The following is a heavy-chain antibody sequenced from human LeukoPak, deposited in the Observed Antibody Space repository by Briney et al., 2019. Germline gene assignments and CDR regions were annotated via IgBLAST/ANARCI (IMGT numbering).Heavy chain of an antibody. V-gene: IGHV3-30-3*01. CDR3: ARCSGYGMDA. CDR1: GFTFGSYA. CDR2: MSFDGTHI. Sequence: GGSLRLSCAASGFTFGSYAMHWVRQAPGKGLEWVAVMSFDGTHIYYADSVKGRFTISRDNSKNTLYLQMNSLRAEDTAVYYCARCSGYGMDAWGQGTTVTVSS. D-gene: IGHD3-10*02. J-gene: IGHJ6*02.